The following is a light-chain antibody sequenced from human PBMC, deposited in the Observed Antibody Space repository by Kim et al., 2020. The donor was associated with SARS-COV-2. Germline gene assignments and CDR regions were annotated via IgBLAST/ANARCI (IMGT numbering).Light chain of an antibody. V-gene: IGKV3-20*01. CDR1: PSVSSSY. Sequence: SSGEKTHLSCRASPSVSSSYLAWYQQKPGQAPRLLIYGASSRATGIPDRFSGSGSGTDFTLTSSRLEPEDFAVYYCQQYGSPPSTFGQGTKVDIK. J-gene: IGKJ1*01. CDR2: GAS. CDR3: QQYGSPPST.